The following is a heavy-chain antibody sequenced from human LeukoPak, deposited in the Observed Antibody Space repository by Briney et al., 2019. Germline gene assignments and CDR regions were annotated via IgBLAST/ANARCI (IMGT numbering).Heavy chain of an antibody. V-gene: IGHV3-23*01. CDR2: ISGSGGST. J-gene: IGHJ4*02. CDR3: AKVHTYYYDSSGYLGAFDY. D-gene: IGHD3-22*01. CDR1: GFTFSSYA. Sequence: GGSLRLSCAASGFTFSSYAMSWVRQAPGKGLEWVSAISGSGGSTYYADSVRGRFTIPRDNSKNTPYLQMTSLRAEDTAVYYCAKVHTYYYDSSGYLGAFDYWGQGTLVTVSS.